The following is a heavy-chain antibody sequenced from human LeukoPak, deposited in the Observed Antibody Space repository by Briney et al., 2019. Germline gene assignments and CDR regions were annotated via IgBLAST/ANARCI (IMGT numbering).Heavy chain of an antibody. CDR3: SRDTDNYDGSGYLFDY. Sequence: GASVKVSCKASGYTLTTYGISWVRQAPGQGLEWMGWIRTYNGDTNYEQKLQGRITMTTDASTSTAYMELRSLRSDDTAVYYCSRDTDNYDGSGYLFDYWGQGTLVTVSS. D-gene: IGHD3-22*01. CDR2: IRTYNGDT. CDR1: GYTLTTYG. V-gene: IGHV1-18*01. J-gene: IGHJ4*02.